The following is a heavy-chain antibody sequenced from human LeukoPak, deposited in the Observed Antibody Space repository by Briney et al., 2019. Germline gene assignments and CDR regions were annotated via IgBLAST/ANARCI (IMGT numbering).Heavy chain of an antibody. CDR1: GFTFINYA. Sequence: GGSLRLSCAASGFTFINYAMSWVRQAPGKGLEWVSTIRGSGDNTYYADFVKGRFTISRDNSKNTLYLQMNSLRAEDTAIYYCAKDPLDYSSGWYYFHYWGQGTLVTVSS. CDR2: IRGSGDNT. V-gene: IGHV3-23*01. J-gene: IGHJ4*02. D-gene: IGHD6-19*01. CDR3: AKDPLDYSSGWYYFHY.